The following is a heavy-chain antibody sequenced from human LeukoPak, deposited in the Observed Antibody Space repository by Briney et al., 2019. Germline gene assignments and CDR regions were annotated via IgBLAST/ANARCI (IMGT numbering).Heavy chain of an antibody. CDR1: GFTFSSYG. J-gene: IGHJ4*02. Sequence: GGSLRLSCAASGFTFSSYGMHWVRQAPGKGLEWVAVIWYDGSNKYYADSVKGRFTISRDNSKNTLYLQMNSLRAEDTAVYYCASPRGCSGGRCYYNQFDYWGQGTLVTVSS. V-gene: IGHV3-33*01. CDR2: IWYDGSNK. D-gene: IGHD2-15*01. CDR3: ASPRGCSGGRCYYNQFDY.